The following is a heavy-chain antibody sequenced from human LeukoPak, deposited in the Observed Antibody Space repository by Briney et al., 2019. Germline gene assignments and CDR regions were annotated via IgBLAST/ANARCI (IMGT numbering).Heavy chain of an antibody. D-gene: IGHD3-22*01. CDR2: VYYSGTT. V-gene: IGHV4-31*03. Sequence: SETLSLTCTVSGGSISSASHFWNWIRQLPGKGLEWIGYVYYSGTTAYNVSFKSRDGISVDTSKNQFSLRLSSVTAADTAVYYCARGVRDTIGYYHSDFWGQGTLVTVSS. J-gene: IGHJ4*02. CDR3: ARGVRDTIGYYHSDF. CDR1: GGSISSASHF.